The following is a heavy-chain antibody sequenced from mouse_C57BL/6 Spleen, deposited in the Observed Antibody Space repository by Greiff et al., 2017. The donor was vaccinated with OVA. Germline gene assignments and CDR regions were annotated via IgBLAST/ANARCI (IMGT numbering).Heavy chain of an antibody. Sequence: EVQLQQSGPELVKPGASVKIPCTASGYTFTDYNMDWVKQSHGKSLEWIGDINPNNGGTIYNQKFKGKATLTVDKSSSTAYMELRSLTSEDTAVYYCARWGIYYDYDRGFDDWGQGTTLTVSS. CDR1: GYTFTDYN. J-gene: IGHJ2*01. CDR2: INPNNGGT. CDR3: ARWGIYYDYDRGFDD. V-gene: IGHV1-18*01. D-gene: IGHD2-4*01.